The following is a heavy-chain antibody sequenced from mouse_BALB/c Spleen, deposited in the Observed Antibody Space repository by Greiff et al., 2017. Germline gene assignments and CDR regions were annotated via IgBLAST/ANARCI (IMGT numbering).Heavy chain of an antibody. V-gene: IGHV1-14*01. Sequence: EVQLQQSGPELVKPGASVKMSCKASGYTFTSYVMHWVKQKPGQGLEWIGYINPYNDGTKYNEKFKGKATLTSDKSSSTAYMELSSLTSEDSAVYYCARSVEGYDPYYYAMDYWGQGTSVTVSS. CDR2: INPYNDGT. CDR1: GYTFTSYV. CDR3: ARSVEGYDPYYYAMDY. D-gene: IGHD2-2*01. J-gene: IGHJ4*01.